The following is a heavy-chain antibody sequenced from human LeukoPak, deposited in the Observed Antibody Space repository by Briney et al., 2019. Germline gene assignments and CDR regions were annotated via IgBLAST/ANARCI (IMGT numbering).Heavy chain of an antibody. J-gene: IGHJ1*01. V-gene: IGHV1-8*01. CDR2: MNPNNGNT. CDR1: GYTFTRYD. D-gene: IGHD6-13*01. Sequence: AASVPVSCKASGYTFTRYDINWLRQATAQGLEWMGWMNPNNGNTGYAQKFQGRVTMSRNTSISTAYMELSSLRSEDTAVYYCARGSATAAGTVEYFQHWGQGTLVTVSS. CDR3: ARGSATAAGTVEYFQH.